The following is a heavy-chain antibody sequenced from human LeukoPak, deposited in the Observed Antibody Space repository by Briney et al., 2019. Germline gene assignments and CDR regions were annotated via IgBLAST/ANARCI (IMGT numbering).Heavy chain of an antibody. CDR2: IDRGVGST. V-gene: IGHV3-23*01. CDR3: AKKGQANGYGKPD. D-gene: IGHD5-12*01. CDR1: GFTFSSYD. Sequence: GGSLRLSCAASGFTFSSYDLSWVRQAPGKGLECVAAIDRGVGSTYYADSAKGRFTISRDNSKNTLYLQMNNLRADDTAVYYCAKKGQANGYGKPDWGQGTLVTVSS. J-gene: IGHJ4*02.